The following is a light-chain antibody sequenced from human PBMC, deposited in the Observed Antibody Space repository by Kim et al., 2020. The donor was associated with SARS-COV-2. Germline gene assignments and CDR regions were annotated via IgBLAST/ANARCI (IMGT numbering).Light chain of an antibody. CDR3: KQYYSSPLT. CDR2: WAS. Sequence: VTINCKSSQTVLHRSNNKNYLAWYKQNPGQPPKLLIYWASTRQSGVPDRFSGSGSATDFTLTISSLQAEDVAVYYCKQYYSSPLTFGGGTKVDIK. V-gene: IGKV4-1*01. J-gene: IGKJ4*01. CDR1: QTVLHRSNNKNY.